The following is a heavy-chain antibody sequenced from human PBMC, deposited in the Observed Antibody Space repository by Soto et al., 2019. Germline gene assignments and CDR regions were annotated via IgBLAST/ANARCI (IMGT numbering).Heavy chain of an antibody. CDR1: GFSFSSYA. D-gene: IGHD3-22*01. J-gene: IGHJ4*02. Sequence: GSLRLSCAASGFSFSSYAMSWVRQAPGKGLEWVSSISGSGGSTYYADSVKGRFTISRDNYKTTLYLQMNSLRAEDTAVYYCAKEEGGYYYDSSGYYDYWGQGTLVTVSS. V-gene: IGHV3-23*01. CDR3: AKEEGGYYYDSSGYYDY. CDR2: ISGSGGST.